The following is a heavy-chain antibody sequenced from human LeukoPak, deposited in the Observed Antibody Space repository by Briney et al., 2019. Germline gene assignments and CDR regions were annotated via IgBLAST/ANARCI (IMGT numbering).Heavy chain of an antibody. CDR2: INPDGSEK. CDR1: GFTFRTSW. Sequence: GGSLRLSCGASGFTFRTSWMNWVRQAPGQGLEWVASINPDGSEKYSVDSVKGRFTISRDNAKNSLYLQMNSLRAEDTAVYYCARAAPPLTTYYYYMDVWGKGTTVTVSS. D-gene: IGHD4-11*01. V-gene: IGHV3-7*01. CDR3: ARAAPPLTTYYYYMDV. J-gene: IGHJ6*03.